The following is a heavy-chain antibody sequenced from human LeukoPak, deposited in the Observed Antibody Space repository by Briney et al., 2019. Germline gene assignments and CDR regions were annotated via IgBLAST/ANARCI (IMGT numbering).Heavy chain of an antibody. CDR2: IDYSGGNT. CDR1: GFTFNNYV. Sequence: GGSLRLSCAASGFTFNNYVMSCVRQAPGKGLEWVSGIDYSGGNTNYADSVLGRFTVSRDNSKNTLYLQMNSLRAEDTAVYYCVATRVCGGVLLRPNCLYFENWGQGTLVSVSS. J-gene: IGHJ4*02. CDR3: VATRVCGGVLLRPNCLYFEN. D-gene: IGHD3-10*01. V-gene: IGHV3-23*01.